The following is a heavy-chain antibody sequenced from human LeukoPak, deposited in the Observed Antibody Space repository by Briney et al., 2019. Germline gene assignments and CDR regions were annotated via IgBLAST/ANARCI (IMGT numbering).Heavy chain of an antibody. D-gene: IGHD1-14*01. J-gene: IGHJ4*02. CDR1: GFSFSSIW. Sequence: GGSLRLSCAASGFSFSSIWMTWVRQAPGKGLEFVATIKPDGSETYFGDSVKGRFTISRDNARNSLYLHMNSLRAEDTALYYCVLDLNHDHFWGQGTLVTVSS. V-gene: IGHV3-7*03. CDR3: VLDLNHDHF. CDR2: IKPDGSET.